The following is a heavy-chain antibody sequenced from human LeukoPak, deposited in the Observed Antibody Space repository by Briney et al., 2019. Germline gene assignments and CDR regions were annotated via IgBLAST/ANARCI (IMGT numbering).Heavy chain of an antibody. CDR2: IRYDGSNK. J-gene: IGHJ5*02. CDR3: AKDYSKTSYYGSGTYYRPNWFDP. V-gene: IGHV3-30*02. Sequence: EGSLRLSCAASGFTFSSYVMHWVRQAPGKGLEWVAFIRYDGSNKYYADSVKGRFTISRDNSKNTLYLQMNSLRAEDTAVYYCAKDYSKTSYYGSGTYYRPNWFDPWGQGTLVTVSS. CDR1: GFTFSSYV. D-gene: IGHD3-10*01.